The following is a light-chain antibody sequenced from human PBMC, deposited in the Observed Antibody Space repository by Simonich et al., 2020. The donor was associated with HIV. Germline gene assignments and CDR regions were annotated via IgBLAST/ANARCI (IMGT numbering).Light chain of an antibody. CDR2: GAS. CDR1: QSVSSN. Sequence: EIVMTQSPATLSVSPGDRATPSCRASQSVSSNLAWYQQKPGQAPRLLIYGASTRAIGIPARFSGSGSGTEFTLTINSMQSEDFAVYYCQHYYNWPPITFGRGTRLDIK. J-gene: IGKJ5*01. CDR3: QHYYNWPPIT. V-gene: IGKV3-15*01.